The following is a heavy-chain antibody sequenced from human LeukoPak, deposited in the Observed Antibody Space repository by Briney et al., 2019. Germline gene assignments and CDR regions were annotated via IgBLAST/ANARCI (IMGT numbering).Heavy chain of an antibody. V-gene: IGHV4-4*07. D-gene: IGHD1-26*01. CDR3: ARDRPGSGSYYSHFDT. CDR1: GGPITGNY. CDR2: MFASGSY. Sequence: SETLSLTCTVSGGPITGNYWSWIRQPAGERLEYIGRMFASGSYYYNPSFKGRVTMPVDTSKKEVSLNLASVTAADTAIYYCARDRPGSGSYYSHFDTWGQGILVTVSS. J-gene: IGHJ1*01.